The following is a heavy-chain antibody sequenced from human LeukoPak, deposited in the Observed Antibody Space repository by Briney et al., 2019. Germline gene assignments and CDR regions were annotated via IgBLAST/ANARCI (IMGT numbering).Heavy chain of an antibody. CDR3: ARANLRYFDWLSFDY. J-gene: IGHJ4*02. CDR2: IYYSGST. Sequence: SETLSLTCTVSGGSISTYYWSWIRQPPGKGLEWIGYIYYSGSTNYNPSLKSRVTISVGTSKNQFSLKLSSVTAADTAVYYCARANLRYFDWLSFDYWGQGTLVTVSS. D-gene: IGHD3-9*01. V-gene: IGHV4-59*12. CDR1: GGSISTYY.